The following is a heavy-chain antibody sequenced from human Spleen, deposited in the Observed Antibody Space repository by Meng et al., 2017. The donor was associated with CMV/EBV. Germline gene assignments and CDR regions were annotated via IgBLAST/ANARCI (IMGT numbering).Heavy chain of an antibody. CDR2: INPNSGGT. CDR3: ARVARFDFWSTYNPIDY. J-gene: IGHJ4*02. CDR1: GYTFNGYY. V-gene: IGHV1-2*02. D-gene: IGHD3-3*01. Sequence: ASVKVSCKASGYTFNGYYIHWVRQAPGQGLEWMGWINPNSGGTNYPQKFQGRVTMTRDTSISTAYMGLSRLRFDDTAVYYCARVARFDFWSTYNPIDYWGQGTLVTVSS.